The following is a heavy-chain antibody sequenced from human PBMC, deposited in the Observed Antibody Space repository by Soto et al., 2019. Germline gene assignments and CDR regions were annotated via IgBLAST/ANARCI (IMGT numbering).Heavy chain of an antibody. CDR2: ISYDGSNK. V-gene: IGHV3-30*18. J-gene: IGHJ3*02. CDR3: AKDRAYYYDSSGFQI. Sequence: GGSLRLSCAASGFTFSSYGMHWVRQAPGKGLEWVAVISYDGSNKYYADSVKGRFTISRDNSKNTLYLQMNSLRAEDTAVYYCAKDRAYYYDSSGFQIWGQGTMVTVSS. D-gene: IGHD3-22*01. CDR1: GFTFSSYG.